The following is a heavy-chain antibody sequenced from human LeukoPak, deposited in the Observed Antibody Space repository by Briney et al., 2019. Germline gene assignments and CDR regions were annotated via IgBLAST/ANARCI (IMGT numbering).Heavy chain of an antibody. CDR3: AKGSKGVIITRDHYMDV. CDR2: IRYDGSNK. Sequence: GGSLRLSCAASGFTFSSYGMHWVRQAPGKGLEWVAFIRYDGSNKYYADSVKGRFTISRDNSKNTLYLHMNSLRAEDTAVYYCAKGSKGVIITRDHYMDVWGKGTTVTISS. J-gene: IGHJ6*03. V-gene: IGHV3-30*02. D-gene: IGHD3-3*01. CDR1: GFTFSSYG.